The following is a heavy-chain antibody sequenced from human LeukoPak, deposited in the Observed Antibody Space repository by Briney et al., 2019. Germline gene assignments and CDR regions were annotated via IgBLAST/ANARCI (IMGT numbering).Heavy chain of an antibody. J-gene: IGHJ4*02. CDR2: ITNSSNII. CDR3: ARGDSRGMDY. CDR1: GFTFNSYS. Sequence: GGSLRLSCAASGFTFNSYSMNWVRQAPGKGLEWVSFITNSSNIIYYADSVKGRFTISRDNAKNSLYLQMNSLRAEDTTVYYWARGDSRGMDYWGQGTLVTVSS. V-gene: IGHV3-48*01. D-gene: IGHD2/OR15-2a*01.